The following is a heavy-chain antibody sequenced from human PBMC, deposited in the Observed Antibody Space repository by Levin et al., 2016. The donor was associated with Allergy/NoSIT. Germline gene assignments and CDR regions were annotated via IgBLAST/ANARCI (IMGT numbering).Heavy chain of an antibody. CDR2: IFYSGSS. CDR3: ARGRINFGATISDY. CDR1: GDSINSHY. V-gene: IGHV4-59*11. J-gene: IGHJ4*02. Sequence: SETLSLTCTVSGDSINSHYWSWIRQPPGKGLEWIGYIFYSGSSNHNPSLKSRATISLDTSKNQFSLRLSSVTAADTAVYYCARGRINFGATISDYWGQGTLVTVSS. D-gene: IGHD5-12*01.